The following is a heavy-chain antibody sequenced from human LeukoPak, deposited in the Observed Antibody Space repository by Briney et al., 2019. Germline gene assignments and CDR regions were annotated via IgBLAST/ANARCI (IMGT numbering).Heavy chain of an antibody. CDR1: GYTFTRYG. J-gene: IGHJ4*02. Sequence: ASVKVSCKASGYTFTRYGISWVRQAPGQGLEWMGWISAYNGNINFAQKVQGRVTMTTDTSTSTAYMELRSLRSDDTAVYYCARDRGHIVVVPTAIFDTDYWGQGTLVTVSS. V-gene: IGHV1-18*01. D-gene: IGHD2-2*01. CDR2: ISAYNGNI. CDR3: ARDRGHIVVVPTAIFDTDY.